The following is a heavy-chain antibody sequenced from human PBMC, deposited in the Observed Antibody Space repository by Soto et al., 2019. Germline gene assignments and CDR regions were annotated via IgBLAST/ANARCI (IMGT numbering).Heavy chain of an antibody. D-gene: IGHD5-18*01. J-gene: IGHJ1*01. CDR2: INHSGST. CDR3: ASNPVCDDGYEH. Sequence: SEPLSLTCAVYGGSFSGYYWSWIRQPPGKGLEWIGEINHSGSTNYNPSLKSRVTISVDTSKNQFSLKLISVTAADTAVYYCASNPVCDDGYEHWGQGTLVTVSS. V-gene: IGHV4-34*01. CDR1: GGSFSGYY.